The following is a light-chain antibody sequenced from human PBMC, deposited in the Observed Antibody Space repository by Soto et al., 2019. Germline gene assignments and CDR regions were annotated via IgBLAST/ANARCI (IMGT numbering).Light chain of an antibody. CDR1: QSISSW. V-gene: IGKV1-5*03. J-gene: IGKJ2*01. CDR2: KAS. Sequence: DIQMTQSPSTLSASVGDRVTITCRASQSISSWLAWYQQKPGKAPKLLIYKASSLEGGIPSRFSGSGSETDFTLTISSLQPEDFATYYCQQYNSYQYTFGQGTKLDIK. CDR3: QQYNSYQYT.